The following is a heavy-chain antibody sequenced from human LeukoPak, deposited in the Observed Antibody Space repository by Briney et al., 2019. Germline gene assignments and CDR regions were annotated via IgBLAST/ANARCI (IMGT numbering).Heavy chain of an antibody. CDR2: ISGSGGST. V-gene: IGHV3-23*01. D-gene: IGHD2-2*01. Sequence: GGSLRLSCAASGFTFSSYAMSWVRQAPGKGLELVSAISGSGGSTYYADSVKGRLTISRDNANNTLYLQMNSLRAEDTAVYYCAKDWGIIVVVSLDYWGQGTLVTVSS. J-gene: IGHJ4*02. CDR3: AKDWGIIVVVSLDY. CDR1: GFTFSSYA.